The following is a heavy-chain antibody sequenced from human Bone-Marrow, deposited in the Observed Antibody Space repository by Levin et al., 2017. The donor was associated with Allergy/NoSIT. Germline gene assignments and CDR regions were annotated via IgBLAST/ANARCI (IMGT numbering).Heavy chain of an antibody. J-gene: IGHJ4*02. CDR2: IYYSGST. CDR3: ARDRASSWYAEYYFDH. D-gene: IGHD6-13*01. CDR1: GGSISSYY. V-gene: IGHV4-59*01. Sequence: PSETLSLTCTVSGGSISSYYWSWIRQPPGKGLEWIGYIYYSGSTSYNPSLTSRVTISVDTSKNQFSLKLTSVTAADTAVYYCARDRASSWYAEYYFDHWGQGTLVTVSS.